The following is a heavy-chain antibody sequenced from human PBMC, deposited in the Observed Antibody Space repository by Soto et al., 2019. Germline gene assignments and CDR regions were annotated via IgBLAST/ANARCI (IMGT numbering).Heavy chain of an antibody. D-gene: IGHD6-13*01. V-gene: IGHV3-21*01. CDR1: GFTFCSFT. Sequence: GGSLELSSAASGFTFCSFTMNWVRQAPGKGLEWVSTISSNSAYIYYTDALRGRFTISRDNAKNSLHLQMNSLRAEDTAVYYCTRDASRDSSARGWFDPWGPGTLVTVSS. J-gene: IGHJ5*02. CDR3: TRDASRDSSARGWFDP. CDR2: ISSNSAYI.